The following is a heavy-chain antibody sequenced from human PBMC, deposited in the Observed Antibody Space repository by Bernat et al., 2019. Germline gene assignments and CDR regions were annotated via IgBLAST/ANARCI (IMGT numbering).Heavy chain of an antibody. CDR3: AKDYSSSSSFYYYYYYMDV. D-gene: IGHD6-6*01. J-gene: IGHJ6*03. Sequence: EVQLLESGGGLVQPGGSLRLSCAASGFTFSSYAMSWVRQAPGKGLEWVSAISGSGGSTYYADSVKGRFTISRDNSKNTLYLQMNSLRAEDTAVYYCAKDYSSSSSFYYYYYYMDVWGKGTTVTVSS. CDR1: GFTFSSYA. CDR2: ISGSGGST. V-gene: IGHV3-23*01.